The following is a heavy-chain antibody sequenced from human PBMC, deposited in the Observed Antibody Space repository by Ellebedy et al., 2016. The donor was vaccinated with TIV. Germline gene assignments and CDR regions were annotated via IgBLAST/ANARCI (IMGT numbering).Heavy chain of an antibody. J-gene: IGHJ4*02. D-gene: IGHD2/OR15-2a*01. CDR3: VKEGEGGYYNSHFQY. CDR1: RFTFNSHA. V-gene: IGHV3-23*01. CDR2: ISTSGGRT. Sequence: GESLKISCAASRFTFNSHAMSWVRQAPPKGPEWVSAISTSGGRTYYADSVKGRFTVSRDNSKNMVYLQLNSLTAEDTAVYYCVKEGEGGYYNSHFQYWGQGNLVTVSS.